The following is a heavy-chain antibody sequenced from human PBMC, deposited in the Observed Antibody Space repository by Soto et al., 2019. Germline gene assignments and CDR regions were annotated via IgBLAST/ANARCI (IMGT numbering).Heavy chain of an antibody. CDR2: IYPGDSDT. Sequence: GESLKISCKGSGYIFTSYWIAWVRQMPGKGLEWMGIIYPGDSDTRYSPSFQGQVTISADKSISTAYLQWSSLKASDTAMYYCARFSYCGGDCYYYFNYWGQGTLVTVSS. D-gene: IGHD2-21*02. CDR1: GYIFTSYW. CDR3: ARFSYCGGDCYYYFNY. V-gene: IGHV5-51*01. J-gene: IGHJ4*02.